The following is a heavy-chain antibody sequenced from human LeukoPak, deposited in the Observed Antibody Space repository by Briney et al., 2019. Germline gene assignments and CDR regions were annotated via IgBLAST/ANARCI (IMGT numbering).Heavy chain of an antibody. CDR2: VYTSGST. J-gene: IGHJ6*03. CDR1: GGSISSGSYY. V-gene: IGHV4-61*02. D-gene: IGHD3-3*01. CDR3: ARGASYYDFWSGYYYYYYVDV. Sequence: SQTLSLTCTVSGGSISSGSYYWSWIRQPAGKGLEWIGRVYTSGSTNYNPSLKSRVTISVDTSKNQFSLRLSSVTAADTAVYYCARGASYYDFWSGYYYYYYVDVWGKGTTVTVSS.